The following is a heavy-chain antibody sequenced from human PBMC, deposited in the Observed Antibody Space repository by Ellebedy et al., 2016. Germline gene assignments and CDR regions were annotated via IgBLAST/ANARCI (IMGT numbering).Heavy chain of an antibody. V-gene: IGHV3-30-3*01. J-gene: IGHJ4*02. CDR3: ARGVNYGFDY. D-gene: IGHD3-16*01. CDR2: ISHDGSRT. Sequence: GGSLRLXXVASGFTFSTYDMHWVRQAPGKWLEWVALISHDGSRTYYAESVKGRFTISRDNSKTALYLRMNSLGGEDTAVYYCARGVNYGFDYWGQGALVTVSS. CDR1: GFTFSTYD.